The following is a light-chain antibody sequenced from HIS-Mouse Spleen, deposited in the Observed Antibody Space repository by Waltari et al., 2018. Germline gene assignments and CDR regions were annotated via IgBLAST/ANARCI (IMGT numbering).Light chain of an antibody. CDR3: MQALQTPFT. J-gene: IGKJ3*01. CDR2: LGS. Sequence: ISCRSSQSLLHSNGYNYLDWYLQKPGQSPQLLIYLGSNRASGVPDRFSGSGSGTDFTLKISRVEAEDVGVYYCMQALQTPFTFGPGTKVDIK. V-gene: IGKV2-28*01. CDR1: QSLLHSNGYNY.